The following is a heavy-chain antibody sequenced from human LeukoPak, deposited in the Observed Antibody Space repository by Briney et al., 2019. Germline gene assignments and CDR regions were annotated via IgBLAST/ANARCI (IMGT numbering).Heavy chain of an antibody. Sequence: GGSLRLSCAASGFTFSHYAMHWVRRPPGKGLEWVAFVSAEGDRRYYADSVKGRFTISRDDSKTSLYLQMNSLRAEDTAVYYCARPLSIVGATIGAFDIWGQGTMVTVSS. CDR2: VSAEGDRR. CDR1: GFTFSHYA. V-gene: IGHV3-30*07. J-gene: IGHJ3*02. D-gene: IGHD1-26*01. CDR3: ARPLSIVGATIGAFDI.